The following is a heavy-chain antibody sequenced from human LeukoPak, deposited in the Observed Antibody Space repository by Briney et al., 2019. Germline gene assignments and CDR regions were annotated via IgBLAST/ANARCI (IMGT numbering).Heavy chain of an antibody. D-gene: IGHD3-3*01. J-gene: IGHJ4*02. CDR3: AKSVLGRVVVDFDY. CDR2: ITGSGGNT. V-gene: IGHV3-23*01. Sequence: GGSLRLSCANSGFTFSSYAMSWVRQAPGKGLEWVSAITGSGGNTYYADSVKGRFTISRDNSKNTLYLQMSSLRVEDTALYYCAKSVLGRVVVDFDYWGQGNLVTVSS. CDR1: GFTFSSYA.